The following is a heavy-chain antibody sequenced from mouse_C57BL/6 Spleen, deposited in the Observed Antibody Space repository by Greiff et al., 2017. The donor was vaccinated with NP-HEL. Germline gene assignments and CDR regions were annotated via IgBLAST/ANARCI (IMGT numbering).Heavy chain of an antibody. CDR3: ARSGYYGSSYSWFAY. V-gene: IGHV1-78*01. D-gene: IGHD1-1*01. J-gene: IGHJ3*01. CDR1: GYTFTDHT. Sequence: VQLQQSDAELVKPGASVKISCKVSGYTFTDHTIHWMKQRPEQGLEWIGYIYPRDGSTKYNEKFKGKATLTADKSSSTAYMQLNSLKSEDSAVYFCARSGYYGSSYSWFAYWGQGTLVTVSA. CDR2: IYPRDGST.